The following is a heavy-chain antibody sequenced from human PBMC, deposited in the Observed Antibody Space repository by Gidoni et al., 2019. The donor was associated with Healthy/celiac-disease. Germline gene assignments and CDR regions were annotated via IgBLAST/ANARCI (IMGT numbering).Heavy chain of an antibody. J-gene: IGHJ6*03. CDR3: ARGNVYYYYYMDV. Sequence: QVQLQESGPGLVKPSETLSLTCTVSGGSISSYYWSWIRQPPGKGLEWIGYIYYSGSTNYNPSLKSRVTISVDTSKNQFSLKLSSVTAADTAVYYCARGNVYYYYYMDVWGKGPTVTVSS. CDR1: GGSISSYY. D-gene: IGHD2-8*01. V-gene: IGHV4-59*01. CDR2: IYYSGST.